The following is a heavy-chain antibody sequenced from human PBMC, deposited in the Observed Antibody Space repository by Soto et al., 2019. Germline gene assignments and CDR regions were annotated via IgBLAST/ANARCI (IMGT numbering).Heavy chain of an antibody. V-gene: IGHV3-11*01. CDR2: ISSSGSTI. CDR1: GFTFSDYY. J-gene: IGHJ1*01. CDR3: ARAPVVVVAATYFQH. D-gene: IGHD2-15*01. Sequence: GGSLRLSCAASGFTFSDYYMSWIRQAPGKGLEWVSYISSSGSTIYYADSVKGQFTISRDNAKNSLYLQMNSLRAEDTAVYYCARAPVVVVAATYFQHWGQGTLVTVSS.